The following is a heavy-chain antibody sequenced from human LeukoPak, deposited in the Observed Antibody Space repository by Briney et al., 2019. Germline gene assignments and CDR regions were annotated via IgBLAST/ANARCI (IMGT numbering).Heavy chain of an antibody. CDR3: ARHVLPFGITIFGVVIIGYFDY. CDR2: IYYSGST. Sequence: SETLSLTCTVSGGSISSSSYYWGWIRQPPGKGLEWIGRIYYSGSTYYNPSLKSRVTISVDTSKNQFSLKLSSVTAADTAVYYCARHVLPFGITIFGVVIIGYFDYWGQGTLVTVSS. V-gene: IGHV4-39*01. CDR1: GGSISSSSYY. J-gene: IGHJ4*02. D-gene: IGHD3-3*01.